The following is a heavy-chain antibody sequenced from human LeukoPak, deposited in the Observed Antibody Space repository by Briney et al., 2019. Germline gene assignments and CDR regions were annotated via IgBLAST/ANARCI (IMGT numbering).Heavy chain of an antibody. D-gene: IGHD6-13*01. CDR1: GFTFSHYS. CDR2: ISISSSYI. V-gene: IGHV3-21*01. CDR3: ARGSWQQLVLWGVGYYFDY. Sequence: GGSLRLSCAASGFTFSHYSMNWVRQAPGKGLERVSSISISSSYIYYTDSVKGRFTISRDNTKNSLYLRMNTLRAQDTAVYYCARGSWQQLVLWGVGYYFDYWGQGTLVTVSS. J-gene: IGHJ4*02.